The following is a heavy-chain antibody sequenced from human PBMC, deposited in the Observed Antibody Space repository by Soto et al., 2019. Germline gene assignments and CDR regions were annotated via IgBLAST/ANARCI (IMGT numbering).Heavy chain of an antibody. CDR1: GFTFSSYS. CDR3: ARDSNTAMVVGSPFDI. D-gene: IGHD5-18*01. J-gene: IGHJ3*02. CDR2: ISSSSSYI. Sequence: GGSLRLSCAASGFTFSSYSMNWVRQAPGKGLEWVSSISSSSSYIYYADSVKGRFTISRDNAKNSLYLQMNSLRAEDTAVYYCARDSNTAMVVGSPFDIWGQGTMVTVSS. V-gene: IGHV3-21*01.